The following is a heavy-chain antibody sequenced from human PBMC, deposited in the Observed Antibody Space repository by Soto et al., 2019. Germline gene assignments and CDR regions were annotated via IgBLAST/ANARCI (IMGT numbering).Heavy chain of an antibody. CDR1: GFTFSSYE. V-gene: IGHV3-48*03. D-gene: IGHD3-16*02. J-gene: IGHJ3*02. CDR2: ISSSGSTI. Sequence: LSLTCTASGFTFSSYEMNWVRQAPGKGLEWVSYISSSGSTIYYADSVKGRFTISRDNAKNSLYLQMNSLRAEDTAVYYCASSYDYVWGSYRYTDAFDIWGQGTMVTVSS. CDR3: ASSYDYVWGSYRYTDAFDI.